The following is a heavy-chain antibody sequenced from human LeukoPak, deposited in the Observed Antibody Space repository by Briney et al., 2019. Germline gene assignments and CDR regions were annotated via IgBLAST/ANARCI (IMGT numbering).Heavy chain of an antibody. V-gene: IGHV1-58*02. J-gene: IGHJ4*02. CDR1: GFTFTSSA. Sequence: ASVKVSCKASGFTFTSSAMQWVRQARGQRLEWIGWIVVGSGNTNYAQKFQERVTITRDMSTSTAYMELSSLRSEDTAVYYCAAAVYRSGGSCYDFDYWGQGTLVTVSS. CDR3: AAAVYRSGGSCYDFDY. CDR2: IVVGSGNT. D-gene: IGHD2-15*01.